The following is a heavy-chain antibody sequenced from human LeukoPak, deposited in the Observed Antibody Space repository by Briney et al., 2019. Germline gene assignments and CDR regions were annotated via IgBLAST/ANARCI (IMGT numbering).Heavy chain of an antibody. CDR3: AKLTYYYDTFVNAFDL. D-gene: IGHD3-22*01. V-gene: IGHV4-39*07. Sequence: SETLSLTCTVSGGSVSSSHYWGWIRQPPGKGLEWIGSIYYGGSTYYNASLRSRVTTSVDTSKNQFSLKLSSVTAADTAVYYCAKLTYYYDTFVNAFDLWGQGTVVTVSS. J-gene: IGHJ3*01. CDR1: GGSVSSSHY. CDR2: IYYGGST.